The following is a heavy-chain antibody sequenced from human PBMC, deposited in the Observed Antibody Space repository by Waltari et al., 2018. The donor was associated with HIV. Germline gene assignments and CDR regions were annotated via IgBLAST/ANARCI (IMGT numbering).Heavy chain of an antibody. CDR1: GGSISSSSYY. Sequence: SLTCTVSGGSISSSSYYWGWIRQPPGKGLEWIGSIYYSGSTYYNPSLKSRVTISVDTSKNQFSLKLSSVTAADTAVYYCARRGTMVRGVMFDPWGQGTLVTVSS. CDR2: IYYSGST. V-gene: IGHV4-39*01. D-gene: IGHD3-10*01. CDR3: ARRGTMVRGVMFDP. J-gene: IGHJ5*02.